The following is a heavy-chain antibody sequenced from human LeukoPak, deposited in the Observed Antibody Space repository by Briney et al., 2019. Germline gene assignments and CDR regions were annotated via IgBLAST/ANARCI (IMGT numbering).Heavy chain of an antibody. CDR1: GFTFINAW. CDR2: ISGSGGST. D-gene: IGHD3-22*01. CDR3: AKDEYYYDSSGYYEVDY. J-gene: IGHJ4*02. V-gene: IGHV3-23*01. Sequence: GGSLRLSCAASGFTFINAWMSWVRQAPGKGLEWVSAISGSGGSTYYADSVKGRFTISRDNSKNTLYLQMNSLRAEDTAVYYCAKDEYYYDSSGYYEVDYWGQGTLVTVSS.